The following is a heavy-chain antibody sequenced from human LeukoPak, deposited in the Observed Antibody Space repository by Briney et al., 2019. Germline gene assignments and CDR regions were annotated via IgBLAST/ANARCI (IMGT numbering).Heavy chain of an antibody. D-gene: IGHD1-1*01. J-gene: IGHJ4*01. Sequence: PSETLSLTCTVSGGSISSYYWSWIRQPPGKGLEWIGYIYYSGSTNYNPSLKSRVTISVDTSKNQFSLKLSSVTAADTAVYYCARHMGLGYTYFYPYCDCWGQGTLVTVSS. V-gene: IGHV4-59*08. CDR1: GGSISSYY. CDR3: ARHMGLGYTYFYPYCDC. CDR2: IYYSGST.